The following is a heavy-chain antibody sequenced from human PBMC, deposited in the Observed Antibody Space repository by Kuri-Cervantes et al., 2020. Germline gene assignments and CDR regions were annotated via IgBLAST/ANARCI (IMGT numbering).Heavy chain of an antibody. D-gene: IGHD4-23*01. J-gene: IGHJ6*02. Sequence: GGSLRLSCAASGFTFSSYAMHWVRQAPGKGLEWVAVISYDGSNKYYADSVKGRFTISRDNSKNTLYLQMNSLRDEDTAVYYCARDWSTVGGMDVWGQGTTVTVSS. CDR1: GFTFSSYA. CDR3: ARDWSTVGGMDV. V-gene: IGHV3-30-3*01. CDR2: ISYDGSNK.